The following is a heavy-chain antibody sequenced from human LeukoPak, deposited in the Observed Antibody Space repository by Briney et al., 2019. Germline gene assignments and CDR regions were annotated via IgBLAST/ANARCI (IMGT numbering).Heavy chain of an antibody. CDR3: AKGPMVRGVEDYYYYYMDV. Sequence: GGSLRLSCAASGFTFSSYGMHWVRQAPGKGLEWVAFIRYDGSNKYYADSVKGRFTISRDNSKNTLYLQMNSLRAEDTAVYYCAKGPMVRGVEDYYYYYMDVWGKGTTVTISS. CDR2: IRYDGSNK. V-gene: IGHV3-30*02. J-gene: IGHJ6*03. D-gene: IGHD3-10*01. CDR1: GFTFSSYG.